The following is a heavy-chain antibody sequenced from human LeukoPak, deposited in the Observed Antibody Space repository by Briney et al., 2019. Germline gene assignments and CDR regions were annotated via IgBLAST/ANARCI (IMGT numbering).Heavy chain of an antibody. CDR2: VDSDGSDT. CDR3: ARGGYGHGFDI. V-gene: IGHV3-74*01. J-gene: IGHJ3*02. D-gene: IGHD5-12*01. CDR1: GFSFTNYW. Sequence: PGGSLRLSCVASGFSFTNYWMHWVRQAPGKGLVWVSRVDSDGSDTIYADSVGGRFTISRDNAKNTVFLQMNSLRVEDTAVYYCARGGYGHGFDIWGQGTMVTVSS.